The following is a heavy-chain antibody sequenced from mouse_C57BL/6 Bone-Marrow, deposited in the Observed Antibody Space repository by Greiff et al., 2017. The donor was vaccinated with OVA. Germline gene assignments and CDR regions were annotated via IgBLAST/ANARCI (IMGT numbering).Heavy chain of an antibody. CDR2: ISYSGST. CDR3: ARYDGNYDYAIDY. J-gene: IGHJ4*01. CDR1: GYSITSDY. V-gene: IGHV3-8*01. D-gene: IGHD2-1*01. Sequence: EVKLMESGPGLAKPSQTLSLTCSVTGYSITSDYWNWIRKFPGNKLEYMGYISYSGSTYYNPSLNSRISITRDTSKNQYYLQLNSVTTEDTATYYCARYDGNYDYAIDYWGQGTSVTVSS.